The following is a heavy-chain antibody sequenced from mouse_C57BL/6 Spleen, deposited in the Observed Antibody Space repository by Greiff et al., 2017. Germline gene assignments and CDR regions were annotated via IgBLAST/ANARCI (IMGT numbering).Heavy chain of an antibody. Sequence: VQLKQSGPELVKPGASVKISCKASGYSFTGYYMNWVKQSPEKSLEWIGEINPSTGGTTYNQKFKAKATLTVDKSSSTAYMQLKSLTSEDSAVYYCARDYGSNWYFDVWGTGTTVTVSS. V-gene: IGHV1-42*01. CDR3: ARDYGSNWYFDV. CDR2: INPSTGGT. D-gene: IGHD1-1*01. CDR1: GYSFTGYY. J-gene: IGHJ1*03.